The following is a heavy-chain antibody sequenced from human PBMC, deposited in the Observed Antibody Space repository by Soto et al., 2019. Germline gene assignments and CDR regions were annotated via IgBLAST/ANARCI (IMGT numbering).Heavy chain of an antibody. D-gene: IGHD3-16*01. Sequence: GESLKISCKASGYIIKNYWIGWVRQMPGQGLEWMGIIFPDDSDTRYSPSFQGHVTVSVDKSISTAYVQWSSLKASDSAIYYCFRGGVTSRTFDYWGQGTLVTVSS. V-gene: IGHV5-51*01. CDR3: FRGGVTSRTFDY. CDR1: GYIIKNYW. CDR2: IFPDDSDT. J-gene: IGHJ4*02.